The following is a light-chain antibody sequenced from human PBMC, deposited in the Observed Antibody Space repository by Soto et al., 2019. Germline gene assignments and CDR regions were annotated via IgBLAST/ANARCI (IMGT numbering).Light chain of an antibody. Sequence: EIVLTQSPATLSLSPGERATLSCRASQNVSTYLAWYQQKPGQAPRLLIYDVSDRATGIPARFSGSGSGTNFTLTISGLEPEDFAVYYCQHRSGWPPWTFGQGTKVQI. CDR1: QNVSTY. CDR2: DVS. J-gene: IGKJ1*01. CDR3: QHRSGWPPWT. V-gene: IGKV3-11*01.